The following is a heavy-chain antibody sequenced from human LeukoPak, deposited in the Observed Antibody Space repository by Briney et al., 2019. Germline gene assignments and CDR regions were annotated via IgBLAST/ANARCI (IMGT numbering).Heavy chain of an antibody. CDR2: ISGSGYYT. D-gene: IGHD3-16*01. J-gene: IGHJ6*03. CDR1: GSGFTFGNFG. Sequence: PGGTLRLSCEASGSGFTFGNFGMSWVRQAPGKGLEWLSGISGSGYYTYYADSVKGRFTISRDNSKNTLYIQMSSLRAEDTAVYYCAKDGSWGDYYFYFYMDVWGKGTTVTVSS. CDR3: AKDGSWGDYYFYFYMDV. V-gene: IGHV3-23*01.